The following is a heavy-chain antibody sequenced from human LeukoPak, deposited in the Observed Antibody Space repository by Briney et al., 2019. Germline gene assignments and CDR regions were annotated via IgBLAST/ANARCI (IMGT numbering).Heavy chain of an antibody. CDR3: AKGGGGATTNYFDY. Sequence: GGSLRLSCAASGFTFSRHSMNWVRQAPGKGLEWVSSISSSSSYIYYADSVKGRVTISRDNTRNSMYLQMNSLRAEDTAVYYCAKGGGGATTNYFDYWGQGTLVTVSS. V-gene: IGHV3-21*01. CDR1: GFTFSRHS. CDR2: ISSSSSYI. D-gene: IGHD1-26*01. J-gene: IGHJ4*02.